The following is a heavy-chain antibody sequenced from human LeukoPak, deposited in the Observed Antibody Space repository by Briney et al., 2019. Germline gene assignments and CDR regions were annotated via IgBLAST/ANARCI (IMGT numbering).Heavy chain of an antibody. CDR1: GGSNSSSNW. D-gene: IGHD4-17*01. CDR3: ARGPSVTTRDYYYYYGMDV. J-gene: IGHJ6*02. CDR2: IYHSGST. V-gene: IGHV4-4*02. Sequence: SETLSLTCAVSGGSNSSSNWWSWVRQPPGKGLEWIGEIYHSGSTNYNPSLKSRVTISVDKSKNQFSLKLSSVTAADTAVYYCARGPSVTTRDYYYYYGMDVWGQGTTVTVSS.